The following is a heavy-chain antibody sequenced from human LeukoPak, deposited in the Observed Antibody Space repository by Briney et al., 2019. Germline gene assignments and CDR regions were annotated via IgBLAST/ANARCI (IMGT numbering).Heavy chain of an antibody. V-gene: IGHV3-23*01. CDR2: ISGSGTST. CDR3: AKDQGNGYSYFDY. Sequence: GGSLRLSCVASGFTFSSYAMSWVRQAPGKGLEWVSSISGSGTSTYYADSVKGRFTISRDNSKNTLYLQMNSLRAEDTAVYYCAKDQGNGYSYFDYWGQGTLVTVSS. CDR1: GFTFSSYA. D-gene: IGHD5-24*01. J-gene: IGHJ4*02.